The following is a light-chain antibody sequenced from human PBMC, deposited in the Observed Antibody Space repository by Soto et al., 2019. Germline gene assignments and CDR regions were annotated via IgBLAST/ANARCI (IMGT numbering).Light chain of an antibody. J-gene: IGLJ1*01. Sequence: VLTQPPSVSGAPGQRVTISCTGSSSNIGANYDVHWYQHRPGAAPKLLIFGNTNRPSGVPDRFSGSKSGTSASLAITGLQAEDEGDYYCQSYDSTLSARYVFGTGTKVTVL. CDR2: GNT. V-gene: IGLV1-40*01. CDR3: QSYDSTLSARYV. CDR1: SSNIGANYD.